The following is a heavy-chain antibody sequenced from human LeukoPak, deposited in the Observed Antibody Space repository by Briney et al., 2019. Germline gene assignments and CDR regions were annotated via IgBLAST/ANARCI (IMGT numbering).Heavy chain of an antibody. J-gene: IGHJ4*02. Sequence: PGGSLRLSCAASGFTFSSYAMSWVRQAPGKGLEWVAVISYDGSNKYYADSVKGRFTISRDNSKNTLYLQMNSLRAEDTAVYYCAKDRAAAAHYFDYWGQGTLVTVSS. CDR2: ISYDGSNK. CDR3: AKDRAAAAHYFDY. V-gene: IGHV3-30*18. D-gene: IGHD6-13*01. CDR1: GFTFSSYA.